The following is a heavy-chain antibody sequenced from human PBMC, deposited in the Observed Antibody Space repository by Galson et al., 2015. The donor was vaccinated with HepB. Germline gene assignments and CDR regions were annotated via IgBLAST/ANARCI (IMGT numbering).Heavy chain of an antibody. D-gene: IGHD3-3*01. CDR3: TRHMTDFWSGYTYYYYYMDV. CDR1: GFTFSGSA. V-gene: IGHV3-73*01. Sequence: SLRLSCAASGFTFSGSAMHWVRQASGKGLEWVGRIRSKANSYATAYAASVKGRFTISRDDSKNTAYLQMNSLKTEDTAVYYCTRHMTDFWSGYTYYYYYMDVWGKGTTVTVSS. CDR2: IRSKANSYAT. J-gene: IGHJ6*03.